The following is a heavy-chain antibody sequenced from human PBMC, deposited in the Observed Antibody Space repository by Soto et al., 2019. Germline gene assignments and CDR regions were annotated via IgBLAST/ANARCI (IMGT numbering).Heavy chain of an antibody. Sequence: SVKVSCKASGGTFSSYTISWVRQAPGQGLEWMGRIIPILGIANYAQKFQGRVTITADKSTSTAYMELSSLRSEDTAVYYCARDRYSSSSNLENYYYYYMDVWGKGTTVTVSS. J-gene: IGHJ6*03. CDR1: GGTFSSYT. D-gene: IGHD6-13*01. V-gene: IGHV1-69*04. CDR2: IIPILGIA. CDR3: ARDRYSSSSNLENYYYYYMDV.